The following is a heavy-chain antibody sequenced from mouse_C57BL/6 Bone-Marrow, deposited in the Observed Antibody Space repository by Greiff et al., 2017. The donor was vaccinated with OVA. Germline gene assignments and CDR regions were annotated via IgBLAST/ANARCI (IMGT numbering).Heavy chain of an antibody. CDR3: ARREPTIVTPWFAY. CDR1: GYTFTSYW. V-gene: IGHV1-50*01. Sequence: QVQLQQPGAELVKPGASVKLSCKASGYTFTSYWMQWVKQRPGQGLEWIGEIDPSDSYTNYNQKFKGKATLTVDTSSSTAYMQLSSLTSEDSAVYYCARREPTIVTPWFAYWGQGTLVTVSA. CDR2: IDPSDSYT. D-gene: IGHD2-5*01. J-gene: IGHJ3*01.